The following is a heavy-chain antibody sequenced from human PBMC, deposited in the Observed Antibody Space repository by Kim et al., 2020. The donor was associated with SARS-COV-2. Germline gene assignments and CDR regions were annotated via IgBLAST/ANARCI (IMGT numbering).Heavy chain of an antibody. D-gene: IGHD6-19*01. V-gene: IGHV1-18*01. CDR3: ARDPGYTSFDAFDI. J-gene: IGHJ3*02. Sequence: ARKVQGRVTMTTDTSTSTGYMELRSLRSDDTAVYYCARDPGYTSFDAFDIWGQGTMVTVSS.